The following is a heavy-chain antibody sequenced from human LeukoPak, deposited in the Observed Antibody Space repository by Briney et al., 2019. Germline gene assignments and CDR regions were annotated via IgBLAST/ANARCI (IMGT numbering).Heavy chain of an antibody. J-gene: IGHJ3*02. D-gene: IGHD6-19*01. CDR2: IKQDGSEK. Sequence: GGSLRLSCAASGFTFSSYWMSWVRQAPGKGLEWVANIKQDGSEKYYVDSVKGRFTISRDNSKNTLYLQMNSLRAEDTAVYYCAKDISGWYGSFAFDIWGQGTMVTVSS. CDR3: AKDISGWYGSFAFDI. CDR1: GFTFSSYW. V-gene: IGHV3-7*03.